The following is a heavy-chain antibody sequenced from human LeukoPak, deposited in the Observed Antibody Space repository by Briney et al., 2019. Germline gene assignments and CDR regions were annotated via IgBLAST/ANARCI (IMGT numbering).Heavy chain of an antibody. Sequence: RGALRLSRAASRFTFSKAWESWGPQAPGKGLGWVGRIQRKADGGATDYAAPGKGRFTISRDDSKTTLYLQLNSLNPEDTAVYYCTTIALLTWDFDYWGQGTLVTVSS. J-gene: IGHJ4*02. V-gene: IGHV3-15*01. CDR3: TTIALLTWDFDY. D-gene: IGHD3-9*01. CDR2: IQRKADGGAT. CDR1: RFTFSKAW.